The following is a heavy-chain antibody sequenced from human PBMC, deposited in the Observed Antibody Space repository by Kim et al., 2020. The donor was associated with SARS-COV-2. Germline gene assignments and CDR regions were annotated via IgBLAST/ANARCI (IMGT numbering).Heavy chain of an antibody. V-gene: IGHV3-30*18. CDR2: ISYDGSNK. CDR1: GFTFSSYG. CDR3: AKRRQPHCSGWSEYFQH. J-gene: IGHJ1*01. Sequence: GGSLRLSCAASGFTFSSYGMHWVRQAPGKGLEWVAVISYDGSNKYYADSVKGRFTISRDNSKNTLYLQMNSLRAEDTAVYYCAKRRQPHCSGWSEYFQHWGQGTLVTVSS. D-gene: IGHD6-19*01.